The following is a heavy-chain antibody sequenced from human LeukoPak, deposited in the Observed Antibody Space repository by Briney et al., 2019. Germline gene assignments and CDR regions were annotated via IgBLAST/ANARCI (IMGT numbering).Heavy chain of an antibody. CDR1: GGSISSSSYS. V-gene: IGHV4-39*01. D-gene: IGHD3-22*01. CDR3: ATSRYYYDSSGYYNGVAFDI. CDR2: IYYSGST. Sequence: TETLSLTCTVPGGSISSSSYSWGWIPQPPGKGLEWIGRIYYSGSTYYNPSLKSRVTISVDTSKNQFSLKLSSVTAADTAVYYCATSRYYYDSSGYYNGVAFDIWGQGTMVTVSS. J-gene: IGHJ3*02.